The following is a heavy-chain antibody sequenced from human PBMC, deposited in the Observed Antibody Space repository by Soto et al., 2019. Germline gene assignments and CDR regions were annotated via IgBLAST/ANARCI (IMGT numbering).Heavy chain of an antibody. V-gene: IGHV3-30-3*01. CDR2: ISYDGSNK. CDR1: GFTFSSYA. Sequence: PGGSLRLSCAASGFTFSSYAMHWVRQAPGKGLEWVAVISYDGSNKYYADSVKGRFTISRDNSKNTLYLQMNSLRAEDTAVYYCARVDSSSWVYYFDYWGQGTLVTVSS. J-gene: IGHJ4*02. CDR3: ARVDSSSWVYYFDY. D-gene: IGHD6-13*01.